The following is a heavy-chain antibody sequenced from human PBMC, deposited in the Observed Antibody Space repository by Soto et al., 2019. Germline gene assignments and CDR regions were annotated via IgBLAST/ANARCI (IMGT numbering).Heavy chain of an antibody. Sequence: PGGSLRLSCAASGFTFSTYSMNWVRQAPGKGLEWVSSISSSSNYIYYADSVKGRFTISRDNAKNSLYLQMNSLRAEDTAVYYCARAPYYYDNSGYYYWGQRTLVTVSS. CDR2: ISSSSNYI. V-gene: IGHV3-21*01. D-gene: IGHD3-22*01. CDR3: ARAPYYYDNSGYYY. J-gene: IGHJ4*02. CDR1: GFTFSTYS.